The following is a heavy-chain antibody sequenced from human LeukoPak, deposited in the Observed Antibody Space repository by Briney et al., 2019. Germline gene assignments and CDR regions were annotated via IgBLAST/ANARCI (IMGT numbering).Heavy chain of an antibody. CDR1: GASISSYSC. CDR2: VFTSGST. Sequence: SETLSLTCAVSGASISSYSCWSWIRQPAGKGLEWIGRVFTSGSTNYNPSLRSRVTVSLDTSKNQFSLRLSSVTAADTAVYHCVGDDTGFDPWGQGTLVTVSS. J-gene: IGHJ5*02. V-gene: IGHV4-4*07. CDR3: VGDDTGFDP.